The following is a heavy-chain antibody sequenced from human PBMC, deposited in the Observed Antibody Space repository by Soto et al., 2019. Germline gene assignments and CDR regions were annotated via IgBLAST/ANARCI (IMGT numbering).Heavy chain of an antibody. J-gene: IGHJ4*02. V-gene: IGHV1-69*04. D-gene: IGHD3-22*01. Sequence: QVQLVQSGAEVKKPGSSVKVSCKASGGTFSSFVISWVRQAPGQGLEWMGRIIPSIGIINYAQKFQGRVTITADTSTSTAYRELSSLTSDDTAVYYCAREGDMKFHSDSSDEPGYWGQGTLVTVSS. CDR2: IIPSIGII. CDR1: GGTFSSFV. CDR3: AREGDMKFHSDSSDEPGY.